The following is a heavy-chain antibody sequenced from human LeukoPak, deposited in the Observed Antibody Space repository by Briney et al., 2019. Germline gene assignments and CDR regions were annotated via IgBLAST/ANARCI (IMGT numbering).Heavy chain of an antibody. CDR3: ARSQYDSSGYYYDAFDI. J-gene: IGHJ3*02. Sequence: SETLSLTCTVSGGSISSYYWSWIRQPPGKGLEWIGYIYYSGSTNYNPSLKSRVTISVDTSKNQFSLKLSSVTAADTAVYYCARSQYDSSGYYYDAFDIWGQGTWSPSLQ. V-gene: IGHV4-59*01. CDR1: GGSISSYY. D-gene: IGHD3-22*01. CDR2: IYYSGST.